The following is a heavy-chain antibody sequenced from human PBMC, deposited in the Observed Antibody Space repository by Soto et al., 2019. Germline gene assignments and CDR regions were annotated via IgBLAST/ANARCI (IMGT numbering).Heavy chain of an antibody. CDR3: ARGFARSSTSYRRDPYYYYMDV. CDR2: INHSGST. Sequence: PSETLSLTCAVYGGSFSGYYWSWIRQPPGKGLEWIGEINHSGSTNYNPSLKSQVTISVDTSKNQFSLKLSSVTAADTAVYYCARGFARSSTSYRRDPYYYYMDVWGKGTTVTVSS. J-gene: IGHJ6*03. V-gene: IGHV4-34*01. CDR1: GGSFSGYY. D-gene: IGHD2-2*01.